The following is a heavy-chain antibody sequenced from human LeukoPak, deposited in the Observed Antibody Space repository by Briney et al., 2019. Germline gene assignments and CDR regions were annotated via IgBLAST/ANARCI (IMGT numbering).Heavy chain of an antibody. CDR2: IIPIFGTA. CDR3: ARGTVTRVYYYYYMDV. V-gene: IGHV1-69*01. J-gene: IGHJ6*03. D-gene: IGHD4-17*01. CDR1: GYTFTSYD. Sequence: SVKLCCKAAGYTFTSYDINWVRQATGQGLEWMGGIIPIFGTANYAQKFQGRVTITADESTSTAYMELSSLRSEDTAVYYCARGTVTRVYYYYYMDVWGKGTTVTISS.